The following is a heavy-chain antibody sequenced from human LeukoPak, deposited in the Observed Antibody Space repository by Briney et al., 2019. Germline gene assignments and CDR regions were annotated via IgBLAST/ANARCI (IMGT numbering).Heavy chain of an antibody. J-gene: IGHJ5*02. CDR2: ISYDGSNK. CDR3: AKDKSSSWYTGWFDP. CDR1: GFTFSSYG. Sequence: PGGSLRLSCAASGFTFSSYGMHWVRQAPGKGLEWVAVISYDGSNKYYADSVKGRFTISRDNSKNTLYLQMNSLRAEDTALYYCAKDKSSSWYTGWFDPWGQGTLVTVSS. V-gene: IGHV3-30*18. D-gene: IGHD6-13*01.